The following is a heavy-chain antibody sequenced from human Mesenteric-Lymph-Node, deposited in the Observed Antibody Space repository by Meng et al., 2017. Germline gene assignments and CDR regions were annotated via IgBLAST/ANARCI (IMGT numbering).Heavy chain of an antibody. D-gene: IGHD2-15*01. CDR1: GGSFIGYY. V-gene: IGHV4-34*01. CDR2: INHSGST. J-gene: IGHJ4*02. Sequence: SETLSLTCAVYGGSFIGYYWSWIRQPPGKGLEWIGEINHSGSTNYNPSLKSRVTISVDTSKNQFSLKLSSVTDADTAVYYCARGKGVAALRPFDYWGQGTLVTVSS. CDR3: ARGKGVAALRPFDY.